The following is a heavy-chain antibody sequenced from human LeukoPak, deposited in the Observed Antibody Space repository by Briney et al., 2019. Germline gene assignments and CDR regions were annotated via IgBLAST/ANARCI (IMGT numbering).Heavy chain of an antibody. CDR1: GYSFTTYW. CDR2: IYPGDSDT. Sequence: GESGKISCRGSGYSFTTYWIGWVRQMPGKGLEWMGIIYPGDSDTRYSPSFQRQVTMSADKSINTAYLQWSSLKASDTAMYYCARRQGCSSTSCPPDSWGQGTLVSVST. CDR3: ARRQGCSSTSCPPDS. D-gene: IGHD2-2*01. J-gene: IGHJ4*02. V-gene: IGHV5-51*01.